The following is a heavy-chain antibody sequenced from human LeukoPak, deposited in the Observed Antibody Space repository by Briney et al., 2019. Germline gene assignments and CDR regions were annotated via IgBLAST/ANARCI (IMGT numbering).Heavy chain of an antibody. V-gene: IGHV3-74*01. D-gene: IGHD1-1*01. J-gene: IGHJ3*02. CDR2: INSDGSDT. CDR3: SRGGYNHGFDI. Sequence: GGSLRLSCAASGFTFTNYWMHWVRQAPGKGLVWVSRINSDGSDTIYADSVKGRFTFSRDNAKNTLHLQMNSLRAEDTAVYYCSRGGYNHGFDIWGQGTMVTVSS. CDR1: GFTFTNYW.